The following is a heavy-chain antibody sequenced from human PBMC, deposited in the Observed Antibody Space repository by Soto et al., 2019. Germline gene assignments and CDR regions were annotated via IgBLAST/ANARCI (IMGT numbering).Heavy chain of an antibody. CDR3: ARGYGSNFDF. D-gene: IGHD6-19*01. V-gene: IGHV4-34*01. CDR2: INHSGST. Sequence: QVQLQQWGAGLLKPSETLSLTCAVYGGSFSGYYWNWIRQPPGKGLERIGEINHSGSTNYNPSLKRRVTISVDTSKNQFSLKLSSVTAADTAVYYCARGYGSNFDFWGQATLVTVSS. J-gene: IGHJ4*02. CDR1: GGSFSGYY.